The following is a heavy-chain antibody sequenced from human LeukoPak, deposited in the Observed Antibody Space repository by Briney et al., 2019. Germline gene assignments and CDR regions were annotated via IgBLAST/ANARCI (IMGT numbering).Heavy chain of an antibody. D-gene: IGHD3-16*01. V-gene: IGHV4-59*01. CDR2: IYYSGST. J-gene: IGHJ4*02. CDR3: ARDTGPLRG. CDR1: GGSISSYY. Sequence: PSETLSLTCTVSGGSISSYYWSWIRQPPGKGLEWIGYIYYSGSTNYNPSLKSRVTISVDTSKNQFSLKLSSVTAADTAVYYCARDTGPLRGWGQGTLVTVSS.